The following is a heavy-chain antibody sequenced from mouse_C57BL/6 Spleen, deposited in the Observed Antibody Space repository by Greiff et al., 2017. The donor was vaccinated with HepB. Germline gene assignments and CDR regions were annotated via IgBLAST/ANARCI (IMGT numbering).Heavy chain of an antibody. J-gene: IGHJ1*03. CDR3: ARSDLLRSLLGFDV. V-gene: IGHV1-53*01. CDR2: INPSNGGT. D-gene: IGHD1-1*01. Sequence: VQLQQPGTELVKPGASVKLSCKASGYTFTSYWMHWVKQRPGQGLEWIGNINPSNGGTNYNEKFKIQATLTVDKSSSTAYMQLSSLTSEDSAVYYCARSDLLRSLLGFDVWGTGTTVTVSS. CDR1: GYTFTSYW.